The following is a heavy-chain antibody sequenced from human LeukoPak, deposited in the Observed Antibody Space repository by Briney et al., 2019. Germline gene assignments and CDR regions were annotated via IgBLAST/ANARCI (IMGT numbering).Heavy chain of an antibody. CDR3: ARDKTPYFFDY. CDR2: INPNSGGT. V-gene: IGHV1-2*02. Sequence: ASVKVSCKASGYTFTSYGISWVRQAPGQGLEWMGWINPNSGGTNYAQKFQGRVTMTRDTSISTAYMELSRLRSDDTAVYYCARDKTPYFFDYWGQGTLVTVSS. J-gene: IGHJ4*02. CDR1: GYTFTSYG.